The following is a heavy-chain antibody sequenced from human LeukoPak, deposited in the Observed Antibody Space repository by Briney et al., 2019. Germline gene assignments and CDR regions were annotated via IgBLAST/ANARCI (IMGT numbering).Heavy chain of an antibody. D-gene: IGHD7-27*01. J-gene: IGHJ3*02. CDR3: AKGKLGQGAFDI. CDR2: IGTAGDT. Sequence: GGSLRLSCAASGFTFSSYDMHWVRQATGKGLEWVSAIGTAGDTYYPGSVKGRFTISRDNAKNSLYLQMNSLRAEDMALYYCAKGKLGQGAFDIWGQGTMVTVSS. V-gene: IGHV3-13*01. CDR1: GFTFSSYD.